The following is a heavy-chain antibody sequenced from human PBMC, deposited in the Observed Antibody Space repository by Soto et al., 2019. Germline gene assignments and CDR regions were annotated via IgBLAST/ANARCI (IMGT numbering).Heavy chain of an antibody. J-gene: IGHJ4*02. CDR1: GFTFNSYS. Sequence: GGSLRLSCAASGFTFNSYSMNWVRQAPGKGLEWVSYISSSSSTIYYADSVKGRFTISRDNAKNSLYLQMNSLRAEDTAVYYCARDKGRSPLDYWGQGTLVTVS. CDR3: ARDKGRSPLDY. D-gene: IGHD2-15*01. V-gene: IGHV3-48*01. CDR2: ISSSSSTI.